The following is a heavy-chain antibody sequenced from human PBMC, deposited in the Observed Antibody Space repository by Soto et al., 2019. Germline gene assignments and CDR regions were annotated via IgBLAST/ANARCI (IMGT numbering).Heavy chain of an antibody. CDR2: IWYDGSNK. CDR3: ARDRGRSSSYLFDD. V-gene: IGHV3-33*08. J-gene: IGHJ4*02. D-gene: IGHD6-13*01. Sequence: GGSLRLSCAASGFTFSSYGMHWVRQAPGKGLEWVAIIWYDGSNKYYADSVKGRFTISRDNSKNTLYLQMNSLRAEDTAVYYCARDRGRSSSYLFDDWGQGTLVTVSS. CDR1: GFTFSSYG.